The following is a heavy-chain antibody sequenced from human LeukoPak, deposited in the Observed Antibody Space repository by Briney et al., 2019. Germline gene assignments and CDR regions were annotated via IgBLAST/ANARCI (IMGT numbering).Heavy chain of an antibody. CDR1: GFTFSSYG. Sequence: GGSLRLSCAASGFTFSSYGMSWVRQAPGKGLEWVSAISGSGGSTYYADSVKGRFTISRDNSKNTLYLQMNSLRAEDTAVYYCAKDRQQSPYYFDYWGQGTLVTVSS. V-gene: IGHV3-23*01. CDR2: ISGSGGST. CDR3: AKDRQQSPYYFDY. J-gene: IGHJ4*02. D-gene: IGHD6-13*01.